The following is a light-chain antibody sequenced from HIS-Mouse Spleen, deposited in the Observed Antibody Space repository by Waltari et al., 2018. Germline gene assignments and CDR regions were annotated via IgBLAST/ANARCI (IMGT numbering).Light chain of an antibody. CDR3: SSYTSSSTEV. CDR1: SSDVGGYNY. CDR2: DVS. V-gene: IGLV2-14*03. J-gene: IGLJ2*01. Sequence: QSALTQPASVSGSPGQSITISCTGTSSDVGGYNYVSWYQQHPGKAPKLMIYDVSNRPSRVSNRFSGSKSGNTASLTISVLQAEDEADYYCSSYTSSSTEVFGGGTKLTVL.